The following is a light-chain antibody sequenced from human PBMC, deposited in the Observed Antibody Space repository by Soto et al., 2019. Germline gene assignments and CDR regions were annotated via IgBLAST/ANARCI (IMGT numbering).Light chain of an antibody. CDR1: SSDVGAYNY. V-gene: IGLV2-8*01. CDR2: EVN. Sequence: QSALTQPASVSGSPGQSITISCTGTSSDVGAYNYVSWYQQHPGKVPKLMIYEVNKRPSGVPDRFSGSKSGNTASLTVSGLQAEDEADYYCSSYAGSSNVFGTGTKLTVL. J-gene: IGLJ1*01. CDR3: SSYAGSSNV.